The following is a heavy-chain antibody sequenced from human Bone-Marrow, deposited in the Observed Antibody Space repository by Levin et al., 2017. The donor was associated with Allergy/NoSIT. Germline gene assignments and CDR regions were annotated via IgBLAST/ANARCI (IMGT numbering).Heavy chain of an antibody. V-gene: IGHV3-23*01. CDR2: LTAGGAAT. J-gene: IGHJ4*02. CDR1: GFAVNNYA. D-gene: IGHD3-16*01. Sequence: GGSLRLSCAASGFAVNNYAMTWVRQAPGKGLEWVSSLTAGGAATFYADSAKGRFTISRDNFKNTLYLQMNSLRGEDTAVYYCAKSLAEVVFIIAYFDSWGQGTLLTVSS. CDR3: AKSLAEVVFIIAYFDS.